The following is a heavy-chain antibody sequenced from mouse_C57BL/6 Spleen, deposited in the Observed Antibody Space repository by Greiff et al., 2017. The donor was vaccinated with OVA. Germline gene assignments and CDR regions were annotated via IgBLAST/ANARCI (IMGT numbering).Heavy chain of an antibody. CDR2: ISGGGSYT. V-gene: IGHV5-4*01. CDR3: SRDKGNPYCFDY. Sequence: EVQGVESGGGLVKPGGSLKLSCAASGFTFSSYAMSWVRQTPEKRLEWVATISGGGSYTYYQDNVKGLFTISRDNAKTNLYPLTSHLKSEDTAVYSCSRDKGNPYCFDYWGQGTTLTVSS. J-gene: IGHJ2*01. CDR1: GFTFSSYA. D-gene: IGHD2-1*01.